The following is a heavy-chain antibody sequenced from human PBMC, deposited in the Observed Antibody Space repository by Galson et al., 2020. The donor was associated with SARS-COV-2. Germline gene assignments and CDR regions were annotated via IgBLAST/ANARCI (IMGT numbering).Heavy chain of an antibody. CDR1: GVSFSGYY. CDR2: IYYSGAT. CDR3: ARGRVPGDS. Sequence: SETLSLTCSVSGVSFSGYYWSWIRQSPGKGLEWIGSIYYSGATHYNPSLQSRVTISLDTSKNQFSLRLTSVTAADTAVYYYARGRVPGDSWGKGTLVTVSS. V-gene: IGHV4-59*01. D-gene: IGHD3-10*01. J-gene: IGHJ4*02.